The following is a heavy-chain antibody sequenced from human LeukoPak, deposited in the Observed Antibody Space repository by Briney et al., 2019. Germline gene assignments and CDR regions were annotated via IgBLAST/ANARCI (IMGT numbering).Heavy chain of an antibody. Sequence: GGSLRLSCVVSGFTLSGHSINRVRQAPGKGLEWVSSISSSSSYIYYTDSVKGRFTISRDNAKNSLFLQMNSQSAEDTAVYYCARVTYYYDSSGYYRYFDYWGQGTLVTVSS. D-gene: IGHD3-22*01. CDR3: ARVTYYYDSSGYYRYFDY. J-gene: IGHJ4*02. CDR1: GFTLSGHS. V-gene: IGHV3-21*01. CDR2: ISSSSSYI.